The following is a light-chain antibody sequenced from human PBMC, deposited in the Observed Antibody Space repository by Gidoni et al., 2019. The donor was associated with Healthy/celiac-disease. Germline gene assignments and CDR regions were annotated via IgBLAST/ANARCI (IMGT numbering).Light chain of an antibody. CDR2: LGS. V-gene: IGKV2-28*01. J-gene: IGKJ5*01. CDR1: PSLLHSNGYNY. CDR3: MQALQTLSIT. Sequence: DIVMTQSPLSLPVTPGEPASISCRSSPSLLHSNGYNYLDWYLQKPGQSPQLLIYLGSNRASGVPDRFSGSGSGTDFTLKISRVEAEDVGVYYCMQALQTLSITFGQGTRLEIK.